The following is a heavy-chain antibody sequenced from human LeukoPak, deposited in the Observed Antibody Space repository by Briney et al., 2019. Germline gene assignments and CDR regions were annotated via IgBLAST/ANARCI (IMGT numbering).Heavy chain of an antibody. CDR1: GGSISSYY. V-gene: IGHV4-59*01. D-gene: IGHD6-6*01. CDR2: IYYSGST. J-gene: IGHJ4*02. CDR3: ARVDPDSSSTLEVFDY. Sequence: SETLSLTCTVSGGSISSYYWSWIRQPPGKGLEWIWCIYYSGSTNYNPSLKSRVTISVDTSKNQFSLKLSSVTAADTAVYYCARVDPDSSSTLEVFDYWGQGTLVTVSS.